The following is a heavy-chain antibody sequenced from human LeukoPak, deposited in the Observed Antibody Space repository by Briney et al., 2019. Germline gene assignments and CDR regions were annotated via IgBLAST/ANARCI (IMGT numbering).Heavy chain of an antibody. D-gene: IGHD2-2*01. CDR3: ARDDLVVPAANPDDY. CDR2: IYHSGST. CDR1: GGSISSHNYY. J-gene: IGHJ4*02. V-gene: IGHV4-39*07. Sequence: SETLSLTCTVSGGSISSHNYYWGWIRQPPGKGLEWIGSIYHSGSTNYNPSLKSRVTISVDTSKNQFSLKLSSVTAADTAVYYCARDDLVVPAANPDDYWGQGTLVTVSS.